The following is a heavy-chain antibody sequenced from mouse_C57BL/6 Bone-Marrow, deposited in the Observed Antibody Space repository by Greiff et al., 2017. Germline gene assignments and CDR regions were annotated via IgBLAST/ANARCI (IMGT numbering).Heavy chain of an antibody. J-gene: IGHJ2*01. Sequence: VQLQQSGPELVKPGASVKISCKASGSAFSSSWMNWVKQRPGKGLEWIGRIYPGDGDTNNNGKFKGKATLTADKSSSTAYMQLSSLTSEDSAVYFCARPWDYWGQGTTLTVSS. CDR3: ARPWDY. CDR2: IYPGDGDT. CDR1: GSAFSSSW. V-gene: IGHV1-82*01.